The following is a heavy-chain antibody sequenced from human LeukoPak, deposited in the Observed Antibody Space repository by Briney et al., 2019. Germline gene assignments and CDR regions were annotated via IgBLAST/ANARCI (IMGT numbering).Heavy chain of an antibody. CDR1: GYTFTAYY. D-gene: IGHD2-2*01. CDR3: AREWDYCSSTSCLRYFDY. CDR2: INPNSGGT. J-gene: IGHJ4*02. V-gene: IGHV1-2*02. Sequence: VASVKVSCKASGYTFTAYYLHWVRQAPGQGLEWMGWINPNSGGTNYAQKFQGRVTMTRDTSISTAYMELSRLRSDDTAVYYCAREWDYCSSTSCLRYFDYWGQGTLVTVSS.